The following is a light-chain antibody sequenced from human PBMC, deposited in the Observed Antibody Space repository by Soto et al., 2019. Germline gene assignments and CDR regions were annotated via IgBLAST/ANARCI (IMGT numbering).Light chain of an antibody. CDR1: QSVSTY. CDR3: QHTFRSPRR. V-gene: IGKV1-39*01. J-gene: IGKJ1*01. Sequence: DIQLTQSPPSLSASVGDTITITCRASQSVSTYLNWYQQRPGKAPSLLIYSAISLQSGVPSRFSGSGSGTDFTLTITNLQPEDFAVYYCQHTFRSPRRFGQGTKVDI. CDR2: SAI.